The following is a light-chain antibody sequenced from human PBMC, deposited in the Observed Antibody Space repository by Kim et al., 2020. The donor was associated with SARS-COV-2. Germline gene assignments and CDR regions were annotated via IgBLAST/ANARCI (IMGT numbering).Light chain of an antibody. V-gene: IGLV6-57*04. CDR2: ENK. J-gene: IGLJ3*02. CDR1: SGSIASNY. CDR3: QSYDSSNLV. Sequence: LTQPHSVSESPGKTVTISCTRSSGSIASNYVQWYQQRPGSAPTTVISENKQRPSGVPDRFSGSIDSSSNSASLTISGLKTEDEADYYCQSYDSSNLVFGGGTQLTVL.